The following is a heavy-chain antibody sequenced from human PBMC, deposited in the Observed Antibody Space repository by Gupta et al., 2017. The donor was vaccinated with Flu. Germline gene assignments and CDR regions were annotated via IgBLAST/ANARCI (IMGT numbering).Heavy chain of an antibody. V-gene: IGHV3-23*01. J-gene: IGHJ1*01. CDR1: GFSFSIYV. CDR3: VNFIAGRQDA. CDR2: ISSSGGST. Sequence: EVQLLVSGGGLVQPGGSLRLSCAASGFSFSIYVMTWVRQAPGKGLEWVSAISSSGGSTYYADSVKGRFTISRDNSKNTLYLQMNSLRAEDTAVYYCVNFIAGRQDAWGQGTLVTVSS. D-gene: IGHD6-6*01.